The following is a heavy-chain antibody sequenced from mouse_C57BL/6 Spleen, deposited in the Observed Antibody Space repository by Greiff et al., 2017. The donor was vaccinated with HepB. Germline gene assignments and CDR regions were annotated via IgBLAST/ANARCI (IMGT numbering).Heavy chain of an antibody. CDR1: GYTFTNYW. CDR3: ARSGGKAWFAY. D-gene: IGHD3-1*01. V-gene: IGHV1-63*01. CDR2: IYPGGGYT. Sequence: VQLQQSGAELVRPGTSVKMSCKASGYTFTNYWIGWAKQRPGHGLEWIGDIYPGGGYTNYNEKFKGKATLTADKSSSTAYMQFSSLTSEDSAIYYSARSGGKAWFAYWGQGTLVTVSA. J-gene: IGHJ3*01.